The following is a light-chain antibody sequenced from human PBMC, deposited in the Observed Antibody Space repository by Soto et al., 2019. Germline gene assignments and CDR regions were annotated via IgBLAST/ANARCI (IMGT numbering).Light chain of an antibody. V-gene: IGKV3-15*01. CDR2: GAS. CDR3: QQYNNWPPLFT. CDR1: QSVSSY. Sequence: EIVMTQSPATLSVSPGERATLSCRASQSVSSYLAWYQQKPGQAPRLLIYGASTRATGIPARFSGTGSGTEFTLTISSLQSEDFAVYYCQQYNNWPPLFTFGPGTKVDIK. J-gene: IGKJ3*01.